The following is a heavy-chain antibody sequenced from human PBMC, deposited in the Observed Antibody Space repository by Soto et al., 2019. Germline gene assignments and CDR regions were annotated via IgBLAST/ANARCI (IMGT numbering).Heavy chain of an antibody. CDR3: AKGGHQSFFDY. CDR1: GLTFRNYA. V-gene: IGHV3-23*01. D-gene: IGHD2-2*01. CDR2: VSGNGGET. Sequence: EVQLLESGGGLVQPGGSLRLSYAASGLTFRNYAMTWVRQAPGKGPEWVSTVSGNGGETFYADSVKGRFTISRDNSKDTFYLIMKSLRVEDTAVYYCAKGGHQSFFDYWGQGTPVAVSS. J-gene: IGHJ4*02.